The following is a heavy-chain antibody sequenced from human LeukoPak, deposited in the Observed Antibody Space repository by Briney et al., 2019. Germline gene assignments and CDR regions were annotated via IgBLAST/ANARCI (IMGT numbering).Heavy chain of an antibody. CDR2: VSTFSRYT. CDR3: ARGHISAAGNFDY. CDR1: GFTFSDHY. J-gene: IGHJ4*02. V-gene: IGHV3-11*05. Sequence: AGGSLRLSCATSGFTFSDHYMSWIRQAPGKGLEWVSYVSTFSRYTNYADSVKGRFTISRDNAKNSLYLQMNSLRAEDTAVYYCARGHISAAGNFDYWGKGTLVTVSS. D-gene: IGHD6-13*01.